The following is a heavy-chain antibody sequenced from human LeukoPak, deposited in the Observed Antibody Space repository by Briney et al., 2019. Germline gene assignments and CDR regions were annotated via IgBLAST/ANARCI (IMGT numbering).Heavy chain of an antibody. J-gene: IGHJ6*02. Sequence: GASVKVSCKTSGYTFTGYYMHWVRQAPGQGLEWMGWINPNSGGTNYAQKFQGRVTMTRDTSISTAYMELSRLRSDDTAVYYCARALEGGSGSYRLFGPYYYYYGMDVWGQGTTVTVSS. CDR2: INPNSGGT. CDR1: GYTFTGYY. D-gene: IGHD1-26*01. V-gene: IGHV1-2*02. CDR3: ARALEGGSGSYRLFGPYYYYYGMDV.